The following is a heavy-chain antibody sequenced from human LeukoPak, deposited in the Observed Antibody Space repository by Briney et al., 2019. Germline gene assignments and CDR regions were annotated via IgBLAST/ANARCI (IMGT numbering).Heavy chain of an antibody. CDR2: IRSKVFRGTT. V-gene: IGHV3-49*04. CDR3: TRGPNFFATGGVFDS. D-gene: IGHD7-27*01. J-gene: IGHJ3*02. Sequence: GGSLRLSCSASGFTFDDYAMSWVRQAPGKGLEWVGFIRSKVFRGTTEYAASVKGRFIISRDDSKTIAYLQMNSLKSEDTAVYYCTRGPNFFATGGVFDSWGQGSMVPVFS. CDR1: GFTFDDYA.